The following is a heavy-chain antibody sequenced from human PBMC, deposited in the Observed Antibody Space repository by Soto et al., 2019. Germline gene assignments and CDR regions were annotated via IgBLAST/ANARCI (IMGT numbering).Heavy chain of an antibody. J-gene: IGHJ4*02. V-gene: IGHV3-30*18. D-gene: IGHD6-6*01. CDR1: GFTLSSYG. Sequence: GGSLRLSCAAAGFTLSSYGMHWVRQAPGKGLEWVAIISHDGSNKDYADSVKGRFTISRDNSKNTLYLQMNSLRAEDTAVYYCAKARLLIAARPDFWGQGTLVTVSS. CDR2: ISHDGSNK. CDR3: AKARLLIAARPDF.